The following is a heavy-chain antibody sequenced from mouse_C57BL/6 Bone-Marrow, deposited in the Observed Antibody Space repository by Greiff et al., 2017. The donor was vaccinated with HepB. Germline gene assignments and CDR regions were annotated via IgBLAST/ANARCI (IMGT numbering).Heavy chain of an antibody. D-gene: IGHD4-1*01. V-gene: IGHV2-9-1*01. CDR3: ATLTGPYYYAMDY. Sequence: QVQLKQSGPGLVAPSQRLSITCTVSGFSLTSYAISWVRQPPGKGLEWLGVIWTGGGTNYNSALKSRLSISKDNSKSQVFLKMNSLQTDDTARYYCATLTGPYYYAMDYWGQGTSVTVSS. CDR2: IWTGGGT. J-gene: IGHJ4*01. CDR1: GFSLTSYA.